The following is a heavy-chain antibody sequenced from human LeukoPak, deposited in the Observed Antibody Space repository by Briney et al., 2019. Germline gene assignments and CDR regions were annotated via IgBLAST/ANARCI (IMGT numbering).Heavy chain of an antibody. J-gene: IGHJ3*02. Sequence: LPCLTSGSTLSNARKSRARRAPGKEMKKVGRIKSKTDGGTTDYAAPVKGRFTISRDDSKNTLYLQMNSLKTEDTAMYYCTTDQYSSSWYFAFDIWGQGTMVAVSS. CDR2: IKSKTDGGTT. V-gene: IGHV3-15*01. CDR3: TTDQYSSSWYFAFDI. D-gene: IGHD6-13*01. CDR1: GSTLSNAR.